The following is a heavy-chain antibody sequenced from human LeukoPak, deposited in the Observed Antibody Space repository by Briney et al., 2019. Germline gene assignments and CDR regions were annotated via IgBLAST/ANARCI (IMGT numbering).Heavy chain of an antibody. J-gene: IGHJ3*02. Sequence: GGSLRLSCVASGFTFGSYGIHWVRQAPGKGMEWVAVIWNDGSNKYYADSVKGRFTISRDNSKNTLYLQMNSLRAEDTAVYYCAKDRGSYGQKDGFDIWGRGTMVTVSS. CDR1: GFTFGSYG. CDR2: IWNDGSNK. CDR3: AKDRGSYGQKDGFDI. V-gene: IGHV3-33*06. D-gene: IGHD3-16*01.